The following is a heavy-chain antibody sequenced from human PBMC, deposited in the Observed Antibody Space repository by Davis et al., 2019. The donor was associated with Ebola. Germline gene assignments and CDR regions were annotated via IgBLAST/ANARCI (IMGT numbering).Heavy chain of an antibody. CDR1: GGTFSSYA. Sequence: SVQVSCKASGGTFSSYAISWVRQAPGQGLEWMGGIIPIFGTANYAQKFQGRVTITADESTSTVYMELSSLRSEDTAVYYCAKDRCSSRCYGGNWFDSWGQGTLVTVSS. J-gene: IGHJ5*01. CDR2: IIPIFGTA. CDR3: AKDRCSSRCYGGNWFDS. V-gene: IGHV1-69*13. D-gene: IGHD2-2*01.